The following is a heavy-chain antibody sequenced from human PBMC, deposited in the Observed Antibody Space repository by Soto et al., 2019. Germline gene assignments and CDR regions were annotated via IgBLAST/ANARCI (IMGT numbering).Heavy chain of an antibody. J-gene: IGHJ4*02. V-gene: IGHV1-18*01. CDR2: ISADSGEP. Sequence: GASVKVSCKASGFSSTTYAFSWVRRAPGQGLEWMGLISADSGEPRYAQKFQGRVAMTTDTSTRTAYMELRGLTSDDTAIYYCAKASGASYPGSRVFDYWGQGTRVTVSS. CDR3: AKASGASYPGSRVFDY. D-gene: IGHD3-10*01. CDR1: GFSSTTYA.